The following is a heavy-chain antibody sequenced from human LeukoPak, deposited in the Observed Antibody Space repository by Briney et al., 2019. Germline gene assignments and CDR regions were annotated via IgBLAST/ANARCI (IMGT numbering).Heavy chain of an antibody. V-gene: IGHV4-39*07. D-gene: IGHD2-2*01. Sequence: SETLSLTCTVSGGSISSNNYYWGWIRQPPGKGLEWIGTMYYTGSTYYYPSLKSRVTILVDTSKNQFSLKLSSVTAADTAVYYCARVGRQLASFDYWGQGTLVTVSS. CDR3: ARVGRQLASFDY. CDR2: MYYTGST. J-gene: IGHJ4*02. CDR1: GGSISSNNYY.